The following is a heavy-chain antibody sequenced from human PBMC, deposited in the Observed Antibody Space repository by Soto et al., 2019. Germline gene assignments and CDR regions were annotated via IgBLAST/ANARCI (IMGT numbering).Heavy chain of an antibody. CDR2: ISGSGDNT. Sequence: GGSLRLSCAASGFTFRNYAMSWVRQAPGKGLEWVSVISGSGDNTYYADSVKGRFTISRDNSKNTLYLQMNSLRAEDAAIYYCAKDSSGYYGVFGYWGQGTLVTVSS. J-gene: IGHJ4*02. CDR3: AKDSSGYYGVFGY. V-gene: IGHV3-23*01. CDR1: GFTFRNYA. D-gene: IGHD3-22*01.